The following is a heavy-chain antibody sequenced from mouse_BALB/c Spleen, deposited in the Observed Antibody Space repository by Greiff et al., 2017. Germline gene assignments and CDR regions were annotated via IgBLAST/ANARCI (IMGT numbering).Heavy chain of an antibody. Sequence: EVQLVESGGGLVKPGGSLKLSCAASGFAFSSYDMSWVRQTPEKRLEWVAYISSGGGSTYYPDTVKGRFTISRDNAKNTLYLQMSSLKSEDTAMYYCARHASSGYSYAMDYWGQGTSVTVSS. D-gene: IGHD3-1*01. CDR2: ISSGGGST. V-gene: IGHV5-12-1*01. J-gene: IGHJ4*01. CDR3: ARHASSGYSYAMDY. CDR1: GFAFSSYD.